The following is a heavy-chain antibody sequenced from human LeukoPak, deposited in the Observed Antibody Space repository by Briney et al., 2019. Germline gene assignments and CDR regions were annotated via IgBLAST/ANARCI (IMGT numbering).Heavy chain of an antibody. CDR1: GFTFSSYG. Sequence: GSLRLSCAASGFTFSSYGMHWVRQAPDKGLEWVAFIRYDGSNKYYADSVKGRFTISRDNSKNTLYLQMNSLRAEDTAVYYCARPSDRALFRLYFDYWGQGTLVTVSS. J-gene: IGHJ4*02. V-gene: IGHV3-30*02. CDR3: ARPSDRALFRLYFDY. CDR2: IRYDGSNK. D-gene: IGHD2-21*01.